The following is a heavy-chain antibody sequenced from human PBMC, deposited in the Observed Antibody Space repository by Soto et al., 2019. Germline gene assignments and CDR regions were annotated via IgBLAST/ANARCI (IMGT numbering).Heavy chain of an antibody. V-gene: IGHV4-4*07. CDR3: ARVGYAAAAGTGYYYYYGMDV. D-gene: IGHD6-13*01. Sequence: PSETLSLTCTVSGGSISSYYWSWIRQPARKGLEWIGRIYTSGSTNYNPSLKSRVTMSVDTSKNQFSLKLSSVTAADTAVYYCARVGYAAAAGTGYYYYYGMDVWGQGTTVTVSS. CDR2: IYTSGST. J-gene: IGHJ6*02. CDR1: GGSISSYY.